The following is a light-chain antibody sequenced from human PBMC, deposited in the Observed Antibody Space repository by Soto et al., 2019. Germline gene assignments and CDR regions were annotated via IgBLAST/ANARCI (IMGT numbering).Light chain of an antibody. CDR3: QQYVFYRGT. J-gene: IGKJ1*01. V-gene: IGKV1-5*01. CDR2: DAS. Sequence: GDRVTITCRASQSISGRLAWFQQKPGKAPKLLIYDASSLESGVPSRFSGSGSGTEFTLTITSLQPDDFATYYCQQYVFYRGTFGQGTKVEIK. CDR1: QSISGR.